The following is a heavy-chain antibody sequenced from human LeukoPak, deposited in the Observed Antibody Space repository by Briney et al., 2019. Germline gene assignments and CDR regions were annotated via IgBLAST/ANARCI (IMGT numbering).Heavy chain of an antibody. D-gene: IGHD3-10*01. CDR1: GYTFTSYG. CDR2: ISAYNGNT. V-gene: IGHV1-18*04. J-gene: IGHJ6*04. CDR3: ARGEGTKNYYGSGWYYYYYGMDV. Sequence: ASVKVSCKASGYTFTSYGISWVRQAPGQGLERMGWISAYNGNTNYAQKLQGRVTMTSGTSTSTAYMELRSLRSDDTAVYYCARGEGTKNYYGSGWYYYYYGMDVWGKGTTVTVSS.